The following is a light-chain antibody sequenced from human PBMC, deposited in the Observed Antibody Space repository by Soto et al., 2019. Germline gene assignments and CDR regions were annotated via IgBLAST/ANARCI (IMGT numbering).Light chain of an antibody. Sequence: EIVLTQSPGIVSLSPGDRATLSYRASESLINNYLAWYQQKPGQAPRLLIFGASTRATGIPARFRGSGSGTDFTLTISRLEPEDSAVYHCQQYGYSPYSFCQGTKLQI. J-gene: IGKJ2*03. CDR1: ESLINNY. CDR2: GAS. V-gene: IGKV3-20*01. CDR3: QQYGYSPYS.